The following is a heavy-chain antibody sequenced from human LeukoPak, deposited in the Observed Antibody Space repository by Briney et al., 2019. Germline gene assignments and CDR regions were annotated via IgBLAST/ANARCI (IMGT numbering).Heavy chain of an antibody. CDR3: AREGRGGDLSY. CDR2: INPSGGST. V-gene: IGHV1-46*01. J-gene: IGHJ4*02. Sequence: ASVKVSCKASGYTFTSYGISWVRQAPGQGLEWMGIINPSGGSTSYAQKFQGRVTMTRDTSTSTVYMELSSLRSEDTAVYYCAREGRGGDLSYWGQGTLVTVSS. CDR1: GYTFTSYG. D-gene: IGHD2-21*02.